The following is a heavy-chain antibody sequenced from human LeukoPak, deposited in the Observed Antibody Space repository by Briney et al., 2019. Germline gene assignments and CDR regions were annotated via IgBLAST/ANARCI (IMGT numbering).Heavy chain of an antibody. V-gene: IGHV1-2*02. CDR2: INPNSGGT. Sequence: ASVKVSCKASGYTFTSYDINWVRQATGQWLELMAWINPNSGGTNYAQKFQGRVNMTRETSISTAYMELSRLRSDDTAVYFFKKKRPYDILTGYYIQFDYWGQGTLVTVSS. CDR3: KKKRPYDILTGYYIQFDY. J-gene: IGHJ4*02. D-gene: IGHD3-9*01. CDR1: GYTFTSYD.